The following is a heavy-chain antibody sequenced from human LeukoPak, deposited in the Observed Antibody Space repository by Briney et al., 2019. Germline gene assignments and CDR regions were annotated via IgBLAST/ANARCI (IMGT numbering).Heavy chain of an antibody. CDR1: GGTFSSYA. CDR3: ALDDSSGYYRIGDY. CDR2: IISIFGTA. D-gene: IGHD3-22*01. Sequence: SVKVSCKASGGTFSSYAISWVRQAPGQGLEWMGGIISIFGTANYAQKFQGRVTITADESTSTAYMELSSLRSEDTAVYYCALDDSSGYYRIGDYWGQGTLVTVSS. J-gene: IGHJ4*02. V-gene: IGHV1-69*13.